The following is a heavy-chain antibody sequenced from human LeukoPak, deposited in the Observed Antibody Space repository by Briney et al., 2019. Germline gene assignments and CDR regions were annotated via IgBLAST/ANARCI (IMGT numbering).Heavy chain of an antibody. D-gene: IGHD3-3*01. Sequence: PSETLPLTCTVSGGSISSSSYYWGWIRQPPGKGLEWIGSIYYSGSTYYNPSLKSRVTISVDTSKNQFSLKLSSVTAADTAVYYCARHDGTIFGVGYYFDYWGQGTLVTVSS. CDR1: GGSISSSSYY. J-gene: IGHJ4*02. V-gene: IGHV4-39*01. CDR2: IYYSGST. CDR3: ARHDGTIFGVGYYFDY.